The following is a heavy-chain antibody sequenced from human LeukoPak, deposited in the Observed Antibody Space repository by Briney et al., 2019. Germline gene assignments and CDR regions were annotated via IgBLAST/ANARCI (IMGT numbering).Heavy chain of an antibody. CDR1: GNSFGDYY. D-gene: IGHD4-17*01. V-gene: IGHV4-4*07. CDR3: TRDTGTTGEVKFDP. Sequence: SETLSLTCTVSGNSFGDYYWSWIRQPAGKGLEWIGRIYTSGSTTYNPSLKSRVTMSVDTSKSQFSPNLMSVTAADTAVYYCTRDTGTTGEVKFDPWGQGTLVTVSS. CDR2: IYTSGST. J-gene: IGHJ5*02.